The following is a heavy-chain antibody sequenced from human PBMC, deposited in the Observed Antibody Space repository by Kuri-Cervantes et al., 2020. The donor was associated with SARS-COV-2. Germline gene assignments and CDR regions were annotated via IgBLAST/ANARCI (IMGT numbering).Heavy chain of an antibody. Sequence: SETLSLTCGVHGGSLSGHYWSWIRQPPGKGLEWIGEIYPSGSTNYKPSLKSRVTISVDTSKNQFSPKLTSVTAADTAIYYCARHYAFDRFHKWGQGTQVTVSS. V-gene: IGHV4-34*01. CDR3: ARHYAFDRFHK. D-gene: IGHD3-9*01. CDR1: GGSLSGHY. CDR2: IYPSGST. J-gene: IGHJ4*02.